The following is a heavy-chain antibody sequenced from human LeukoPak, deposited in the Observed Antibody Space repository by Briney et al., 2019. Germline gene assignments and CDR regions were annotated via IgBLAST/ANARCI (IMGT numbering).Heavy chain of an antibody. CDR1: GFNFGVVA. CDR3: ARERAGDVDY. Sequence: PGGSLRLSCATSGFNFGVVAMDWIRQAPGKGLEWVGFIRHREYGGTAEYTASVNGRFAISRDDSKSIAYLQMNDLRTEDTGVYYCARERAGDVDYWGQGTLVTVSS. CDR2: IRHREYGGTA. V-gene: IGHV3-49*01. J-gene: IGHJ4*02.